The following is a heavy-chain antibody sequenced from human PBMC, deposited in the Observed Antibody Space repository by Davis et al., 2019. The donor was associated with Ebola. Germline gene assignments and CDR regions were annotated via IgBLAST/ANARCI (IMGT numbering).Heavy chain of an antibody. CDR1: GFTFSGSA. CDR2: IRSKANSYAT. D-gene: IGHD4-17*01. J-gene: IGHJ4*02. V-gene: IGHV3-73*01. Sequence: GESLKISCAASGFTFSGSAMHWLRQASGKGLEWVGRIRSKANSYATAYAASVKGRFTISRDDSKNTAYLQMNSLKTEDTAVYYCTSSMTTVTTGNYWGQGTLVTVSS. CDR3: TSSMTTVTTGNY.